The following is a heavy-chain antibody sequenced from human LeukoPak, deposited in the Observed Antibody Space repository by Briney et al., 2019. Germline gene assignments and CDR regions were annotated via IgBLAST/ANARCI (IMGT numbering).Heavy chain of an antibody. J-gene: IGHJ1*01. CDR1: GYSFTSYW. CDR2: ILPGDSDT. D-gene: IGHD3-10*01. Sequence: GESLKISCKGSGYSFTSYWISWVRQMPGKGLEWMGIILPGDSDTRYSPSFQGQVTISADKCISTAYVQWSSLKASDTAMYYCATYAGTSSKYFQHWGQGTLVTVSS. V-gene: IGHV5-51*01. CDR3: ATYAGTSSKYFQH.